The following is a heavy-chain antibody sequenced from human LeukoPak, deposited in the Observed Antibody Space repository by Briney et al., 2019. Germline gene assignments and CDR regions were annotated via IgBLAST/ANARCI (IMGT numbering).Heavy chain of an antibody. CDR1: GFTFSDYY. Sequence: GGSLRLSCAASGFTFSDYYMSWIRQAPGKGLEWVSYISSSGSTIYCADSVKGRFTISRDNAKNSLYLQMNSLRAEDTAVYYCARDRIVGALYFDYWGQGTLVTVSS. V-gene: IGHV3-11*04. CDR3: ARDRIVGALYFDY. CDR2: ISSSGSTI. D-gene: IGHD1-26*01. J-gene: IGHJ4*02.